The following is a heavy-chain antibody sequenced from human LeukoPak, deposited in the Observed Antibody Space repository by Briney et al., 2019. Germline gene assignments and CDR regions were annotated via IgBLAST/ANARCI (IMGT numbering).Heavy chain of an antibody. J-gene: IGHJ6*03. V-gene: IGHV3-23*01. CDR3: AKDPGSGRDYYYYYYMDV. CDR2: ISGSGGST. D-gene: IGHD3-10*01. Sequence: GSLRLSCAASGFTFSSYAMSWVRRAPGKGLEWVSAISGSGGSTYYADSVKGRFTISRDNSKNTLYLQMNSLRAEDTAVYYCAKDPGSGRDYYYYYYMDVWGKGTTVTVSS. CDR1: GFTFSSYA.